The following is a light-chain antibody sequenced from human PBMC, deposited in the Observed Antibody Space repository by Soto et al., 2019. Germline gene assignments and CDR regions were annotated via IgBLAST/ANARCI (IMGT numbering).Light chain of an antibody. CDR2: DVS. CDR3: SSYSMGGTVV. Sequence: QSALTQPDAVSGSPGQSITISCTGTSTDVGGYNYVSWFQHLPGKAPRLIIYDVSYRPSGASHRFSGSRSGNTASLTISGLQAEDEADYYCSSYSMGGTVVFGGGTKVTVL. V-gene: IGLV2-14*03. J-gene: IGLJ2*01. CDR1: STDVGGYNY.